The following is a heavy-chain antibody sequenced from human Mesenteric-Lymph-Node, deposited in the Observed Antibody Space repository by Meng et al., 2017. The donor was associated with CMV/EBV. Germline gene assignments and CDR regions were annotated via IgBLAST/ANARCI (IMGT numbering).Heavy chain of an antibody. J-gene: IGHJ4*02. CDR3: ARKLLWFGELLEID. V-gene: IGHV4-34*01. CDR1: SGSFSGYY. CDR2: INHSGST. Sequence: SETLSLTCAVYSGSFSGYYWSWIRQPPGKGLEWIGEINHSGSTNYNPSLKSRVTISVDTSKNQFSLKLSSVTAADTAVYYCARKLLWFGELLEIDWGQGTLVTVSS. D-gene: IGHD3-10*01.